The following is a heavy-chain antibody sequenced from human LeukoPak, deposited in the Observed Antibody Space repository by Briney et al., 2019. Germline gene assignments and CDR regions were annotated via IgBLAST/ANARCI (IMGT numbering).Heavy chain of an antibody. CDR3: ARVSGGYYDFWSGYSNWFDP. V-gene: IGHV4-59*01. J-gene: IGHJ5*02. D-gene: IGHD3-3*01. Sequence: KTSETLSLTCTVSGGSISSYYWSWIRQPPGKGLEWIGYIYYSGSTNYNPSLKSRVTISVDTSKNQFSLKLSSVTAADTAVHYCARVSGGYYDFWSGYSNWFDPWGQGTLVTVSS. CDR2: IYYSGST. CDR1: GGSISSYY.